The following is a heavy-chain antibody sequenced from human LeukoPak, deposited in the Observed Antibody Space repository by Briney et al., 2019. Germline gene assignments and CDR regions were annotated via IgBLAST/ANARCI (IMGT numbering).Heavy chain of an antibody. CDR1: GYTFTNYG. J-gene: IGHJ6*02. D-gene: IGHD3-9*01. CDR2: ISAYNGNT. CDR3: ARDILTGFAYYYYGMDV. Sequence: ASVKVSCKASGYTFTNYGVSWVRQAPGQGLEWMGWISAYNGNTNYAQKLQGRVTMTTDTSTSTAYMEVRSLRSDDTAVYYCARDILTGFAYYYYGMDVWGQGTTVTVSS. V-gene: IGHV1-18*01.